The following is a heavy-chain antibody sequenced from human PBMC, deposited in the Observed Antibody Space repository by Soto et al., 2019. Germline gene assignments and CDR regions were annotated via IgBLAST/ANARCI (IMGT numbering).Heavy chain of an antibody. CDR3: ARSQGSSTSLEIYYYYYYGMDV. V-gene: IGHV1-69*01. D-gene: IGHD2-2*01. CDR2: IIPIPVTA. CDR1: GGTFGSYA. J-gene: IGHJ6*02. Sequence: QVQLVQSGAEVKKPGSSVKVSCKASGGTFGSYAISWVRQAPGQGLEWMGGIIPIPVTANYAQKFQGRVTIAADESTSTAYMELSSLRSEDTAVYYCARSQGSSTSLEIYYYYYYGMDVWGQGTTVNVSS.